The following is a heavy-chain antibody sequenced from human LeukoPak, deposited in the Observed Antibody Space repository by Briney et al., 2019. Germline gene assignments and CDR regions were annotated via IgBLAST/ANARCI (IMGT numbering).Heavy chain of an antibody. Sequence: ASVKVSCKASGYTFTSYGISWVRQAPGQGLEWMGWISAYNGNTNYAQKLQGRVTMTTDTSTSTAYMELRSLRSDDTAVYYCARDQGYDSSGYPAFDHWGQGTLVTVSS. CDR1: GYTFTSYG. CDR3: ARDQGYDSSGYPAFDH. V-gene: IGHV1-18*01. D-gene: IGHD3-22*01. J-gene: IGHJ4*02. CDR2: ISAYNGNT.